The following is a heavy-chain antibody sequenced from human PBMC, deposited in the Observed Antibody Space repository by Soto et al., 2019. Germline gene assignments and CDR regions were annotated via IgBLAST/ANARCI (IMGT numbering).Heavy chain of an antibody. CDR2: INPSGGST. CDR3: ARGFRAAVAVDY. J-gene: IGHJ4*02. Sequence: ASVKVSCKASGYSFSNYGISWVRQAPGQGLEWMGIINPSGGSTSYAQKFQGRVTMTRDTSTSTVYMELSSLRSEDTAVYYCARGFRAAVAVDYWGQGTLVTVSS. D-gene: IGHD6-19*01. CDR1: GYSFSNYG. V-gene: IGHV1-46*01.